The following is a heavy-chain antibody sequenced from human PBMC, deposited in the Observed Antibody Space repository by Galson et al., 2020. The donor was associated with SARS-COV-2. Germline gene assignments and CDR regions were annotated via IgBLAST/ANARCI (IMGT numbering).Heavy chain of an antibody. CDR2: IKSKTDGGTT. V-gene: IGHV3-15*05. D-gene: IGHD6-13*01. CDR3: TTEGALAADGSHDS. J-gene: IGHJ4*02. Sequence: GESLKISCAASGFTFYNAWMSWVRQVPGKGLEWVGRIKSKTDGGTTDYAAPVKGRFTISRDDSKNTLYLQMNSLKTEDTAVYYCTTEGALAADGSHDSCGQGTLVPVSS. CDR1: GFTFYNAW.